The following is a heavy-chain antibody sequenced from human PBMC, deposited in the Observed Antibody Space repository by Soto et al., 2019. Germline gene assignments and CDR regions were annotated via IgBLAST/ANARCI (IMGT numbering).Heavy chain of an antibody. CDR2: IYYTGST. Sequence: QVQLQESGPGLVKPSQTLSLTCTVSGGSISSGGYYWSWIRQHPGKGLEWIGYIYYTGSTYYNPSLQRRVTISVDTSKNQFSLKLSSVTAADTAVYYCATVEDCGGDCPIEAFEIWGQGTMVTVSS. CDR3: ATVEDCGGDCPIEAFEI. V-gene: IGHV4-31*03. J-gene: IGHJ3*02. CDR1: GGSISSGGYY. D-gene: IGHD2-21*02.